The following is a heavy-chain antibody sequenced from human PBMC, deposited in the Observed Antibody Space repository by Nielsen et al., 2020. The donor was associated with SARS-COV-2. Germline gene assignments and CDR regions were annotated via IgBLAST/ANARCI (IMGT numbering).Heavy chain of an antibody. CDR1: GFTLSRYW. CDR2: LSSDGSRP. J-gene: IGHJ4*02. D-gene: IGHD2/OR15-2a*01. CDR3: ARLRDDGYYFDTGPFDH. Sequence: GGSLRLSCAASGFTLSRYWMNWVRQAPGKGLAWVSRLSSDGSRPTYADSVKGRFTISRDNAKNTVYLQMNSLRDEDTAVYYCARLRDDGYYFDTGPFDHWGQGIPVTVSS. V-gene: IGHV3-74*01.